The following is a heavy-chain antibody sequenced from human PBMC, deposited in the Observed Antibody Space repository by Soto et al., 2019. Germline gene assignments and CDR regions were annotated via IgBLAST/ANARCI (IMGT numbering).Heavy chain of an antibody. Sequence: PSETLSLTCTVWGGSISSYYWSWIRQPPGKGLEWIGCIYYSGSTNYNPSLKSRVTISVDTSKNQFSLKLSSVTAADTAVYYCARDGSGSGFDYWGQVTLLTVSS. J-gene: IGHJ4*02. CDR3: ARDGSGSGFDY. D-gene: IGHD3-10*01. CDR1: GGSISSYY. V-gene: IGHV4-59*01. CDR2: IYYSGST.